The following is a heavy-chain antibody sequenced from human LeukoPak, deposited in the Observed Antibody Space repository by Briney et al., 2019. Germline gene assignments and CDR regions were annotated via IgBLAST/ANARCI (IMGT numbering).Heavy chain of an antibody. CDR3: TTTGYYDFWSGDYYYYYYMDV. V-gene: IGHV3-15*01. CDR1: GFTFSNAW. J-gene: IGHJ6*03. D-gene: IGHD3-3*01. Sequence: GGSLRLSCAASGFTFSNAWMSWVRQAPGKGLEWVGRIKSKTDGGTTDYAAPVKGRFTISRDDSKNTLYLQMNSLKTEDTAVYYCTTTGYYDFWSGDYYYYYYMDVWGKGTTVTVSS. CDR2: IKSKTDGGTT.